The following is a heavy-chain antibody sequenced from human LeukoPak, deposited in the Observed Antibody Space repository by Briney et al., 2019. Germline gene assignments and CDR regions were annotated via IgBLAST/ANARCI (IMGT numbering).Heavy chain of an antibody. D-gene: IGHD3-22*01. Sequence: PGGSLRLSCAASGFTFSSYGMHWVRQAPGKGLEWVAVISSDGSNKYYADSVKGRFTISRDNSKNTLYLQMNSLRTEDTAVYYCAKENYYDSSGYIDYWAREPWSPSPQ. J-gene: IGHJ4*02. CDR1: GFTFSSYG. CDR2: ISSDGSNK. CDR3: AKENYYDSSGYIDY. V-gene: IGHV3-30*18.